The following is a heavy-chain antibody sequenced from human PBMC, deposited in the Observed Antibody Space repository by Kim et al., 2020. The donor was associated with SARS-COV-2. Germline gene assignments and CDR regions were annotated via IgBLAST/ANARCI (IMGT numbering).Heavy chain of an antibody. CDR2: ISYDGSNK. J-gene: IGHJ4*02. Sequence: GGSLRLSCAASGFTFSSYGMHWVRQAPGKGLEWVAVISYDGSNKYYADSVKGRFTISRDNSKNTLYLQMNSLRAEDTAVYYCSNGGGYSYWGLGYLDTGS. CDR1: GFTFSSYG. V-gene: IGHV3-30*18. D-gene: IGHD5-18*01. CDR3: SNGGGYSY.